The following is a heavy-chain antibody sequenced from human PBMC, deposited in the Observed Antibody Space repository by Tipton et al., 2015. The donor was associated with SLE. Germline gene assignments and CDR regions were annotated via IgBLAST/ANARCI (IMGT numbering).Heavy chain of an antibody. J-gene: IGHJ4*02. CDR1: GFTFGSYA. CDR3: ARVESYYDSSGYWNY. CDR2: ISYDGSNK. V-gene: IGHV3-30*14. D-gene: IGHD3-22*01. Sequence: SLRLSCAASGFTFGSYAMHWVRQAPGKGLEWVAVISYDGSNKYYADSVKGRFTISRDNSKNTLYLQMNSLRAEDTAVYYCARVESYYDSSGYWNYWGQGTLVTVSS.